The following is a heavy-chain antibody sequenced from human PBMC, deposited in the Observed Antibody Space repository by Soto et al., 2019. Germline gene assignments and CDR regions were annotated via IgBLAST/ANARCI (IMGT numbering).Heavy chain of an antibody. D-gene: IGHD6-13*01. CDR3: APCIADNWFDP. CDR2: ISSSGSTI. V-gene: IGHV3-11*01. Sequence: GGSLRLSCAASGFTFSDYYMSWIRQAPGKGLERVSYISSSGSTIYYADSVKGRFTISRDNAKNSLYLQMNSLRAEDTAVYYCAPCIADNWFDPWGQGTLVTVSS. J-gene: IGHJ5*02. CDR1: GFTFSDYY.